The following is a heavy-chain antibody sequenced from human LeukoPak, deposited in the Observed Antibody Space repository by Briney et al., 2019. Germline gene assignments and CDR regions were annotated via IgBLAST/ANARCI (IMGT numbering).Heavy chain of an antibody. Sequence: PSETLSLTCTVSGGSISSYYWSWIRQPPGKGLEWIGYIYYSGSTNYNPSLKSRVTISEDSSKSQSSLKLTSVTAADTAVYYCARGLGYCSSTSCSELYNWFDPWGQATLVTVSS. CDR1: GGSISSYY. D-gene: IGHD2-2*03. CDR3: ARGLGYCSSTSCSELYNWFDP. J-gene: IGHJ5*02. CDR2: IYYSGST. V-gene: IGHV4-59*01.